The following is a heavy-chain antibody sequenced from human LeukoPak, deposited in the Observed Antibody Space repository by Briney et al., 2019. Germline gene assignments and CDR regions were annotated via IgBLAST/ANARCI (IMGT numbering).Heavy chain of an antibody. Sequence: GGSLRLSCAASGFTFSNYWMHWVRQAPGRGLEWVSHINSDGSTTSYADSVKGRFTFSRDNAKNTLFLQMSSLRVEDTAVYYCVRVGGETTGPNWGQGTLVTVSS. CDR2: INSDGSTT. CDR1: GFTFSNYW. CDR3: VRVGGETTGPN. D-gene: IGHD4-17*01. J-gene: IGHJ4*02. V-gene: IGHV3-74*01.